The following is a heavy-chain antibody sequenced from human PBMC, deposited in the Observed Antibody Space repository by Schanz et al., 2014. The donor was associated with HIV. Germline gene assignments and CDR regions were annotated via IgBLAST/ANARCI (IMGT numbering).Heavy chain of an antibody. CDR3: ASDLSVYSSSSSV. V-gene: IGHV1-2*02. CDR2: INPNSGGT. CDR1: GGTFSSYA. J-gene: IGHJ6*02. Sequence: QVQLVQSGAEVQKPGASVKVSCKASGGTFSSYAISWVRQAPGQGLEWMGWINPNSGGTNYAQKFQGRVTMTRDTSISTAYMELSSLRSADTAVYFCASDLSVYSSSSSVWGQGTTVTVSS. D-gene: IGHD6-13*01.